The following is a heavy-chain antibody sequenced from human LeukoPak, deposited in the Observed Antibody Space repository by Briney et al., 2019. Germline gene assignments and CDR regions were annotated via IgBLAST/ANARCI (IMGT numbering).Heavy chain of an antibody. J-gene: IGHJ4*02. D-gene: IGHD1-26*01. CDR3: AGLYSGSYYARY. CDR2: IYYSGST. CDR1: GGSISSSSYY. Sequence: SETLSLTCTVSGGSISSSSYYWGWIRQPPGKGLEWIGSIYYSGSTYYNPSLKSRVTISVDTSKNQFSLKLSSVTAADTAVYYCAGLYSGSYYARYWGQGTLVTVSS. V-gene: IGHV4-39*01.